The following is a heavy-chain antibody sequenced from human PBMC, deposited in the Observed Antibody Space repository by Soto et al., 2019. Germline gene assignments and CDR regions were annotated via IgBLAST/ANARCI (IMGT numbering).Heavy chain of an antibody. CDR3: ARAVGYYYYGTDV. CDR2: IYYSGST. D-gene: IGHD1-26*01. CDR1: GGSISSYY. V-gene: IGHV4-59*01. Sequence: SETLSLTCTVSGGSISSYYWSWIRQPPGKGLEWIGYIYYSGSTNYNPSLKSRVTISVDTSKNQFSLKLSSVTAADTAVYYCARAVGYYYYGTDVQGQATAFTVSS. J-gene: IGHJ6*02.